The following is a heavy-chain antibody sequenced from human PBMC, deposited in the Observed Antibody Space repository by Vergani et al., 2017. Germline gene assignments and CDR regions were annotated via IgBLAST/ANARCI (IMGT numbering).Heavy chain of an antibody. V-gene: IGHV3-9*01. J-gene: IGHJ6*02. D-gene: IGHD2-8*01. CDR3: AKDKWYRADYYYYGMDV. Sequence: VQLVESGGGLVKPGGSLRLSCAASGFTFDDYAMHWVRQAPGKGLEWVSGISRKSGSTGYADSVKVRFTISRDNAKNSLYLQMNSLRAEDTALYYCAKDKWYRADYYYYGMDVWGQGTTVTVSS. CDR1: GFTFDDYA. CDR2: ISRKSGST.